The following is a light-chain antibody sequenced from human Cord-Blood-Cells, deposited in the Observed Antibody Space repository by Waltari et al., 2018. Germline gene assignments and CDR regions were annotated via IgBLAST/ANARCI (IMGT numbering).Light chain of an antibody. V-gene: IGLV2-14*01. CDR1: SSDVGGYNY. CDR3: SSYTSSSTWV. Sequence: QSALTQPASVSGSPGQSITISCTGTSSDVGGYNYVSWNQQHPGKAPKLMSYDVSKRPAGVSNRFSGSKSGNTASLTISGLQAEDEADYYCSSYTSSSTWVFGGGTKLTVL. CDR2: DVS. J-gene: IGLJ3*02.